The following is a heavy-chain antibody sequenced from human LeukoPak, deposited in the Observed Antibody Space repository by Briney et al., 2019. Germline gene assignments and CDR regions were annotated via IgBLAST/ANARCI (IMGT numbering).Heavy chain of an antibody. CDR1: GGSISSSSYY. J-gene: IGHJ6*03. CDR2: IYYSGST. CDR3: AGEVVPAAMRYYYYMDV. Sequence: SETLSLTCTVSGGSISSSSYYWGWIRQPPGKGPEWIGSIYYSGSTYYNPSLKSRVTISVDTSKNQFSLKLSSVTAADTAVYYCAGEVVPAAMRYYYYMDVWGKGTTVTVSS. V-gene: IGHV4-39*07. D-gene: IGHD2-2*01.